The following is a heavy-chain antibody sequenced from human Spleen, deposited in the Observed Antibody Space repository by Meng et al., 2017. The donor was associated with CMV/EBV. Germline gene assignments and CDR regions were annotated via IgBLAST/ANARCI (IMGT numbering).Heavy chain of an antibody. D-gene: IGHD3-3*01. J-gene: IGHJ4*02. CDR2: INHSGST. CDR1: GGSFSGYY. V-gene: IGHV4-34*01. Sequence: QAQLQQGGAGLLKAAETLALTCAVYGGSFSGYYLSWIRQPPGKGLECIGEINHSGSTNYNPSLKSRVSISVDTSKNQFSLKLSSVTAADTAVYYCARGPDLEWLLDYWGQGTLVTVSS. CDR3: ARGPDLEWLLDY.